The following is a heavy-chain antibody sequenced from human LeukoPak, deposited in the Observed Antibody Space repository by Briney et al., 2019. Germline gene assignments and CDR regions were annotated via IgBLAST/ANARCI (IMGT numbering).Heavy chain of an antibody. Sequence: GASVKVSCKASGYTFTGYYMHGVRQAPGQGLEWMGWINPNSGGTNSAQKFQGRVTMTRDTSISTAYMELSGLRSDDTAVYYCARVGSDSSGWRRFDYWGQGTLVTVSS. V-gene: IGHV1-2*02. CDR2: INPNSGGT. J-gene: IGHJ4*02. CDR1: GYTFTGYY. D-gene: IGHD6-19*01. CDR3: ARVGSDSSGWRRFDY.